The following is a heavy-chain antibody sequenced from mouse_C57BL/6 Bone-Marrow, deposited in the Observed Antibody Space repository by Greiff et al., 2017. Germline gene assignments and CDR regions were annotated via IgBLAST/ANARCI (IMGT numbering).Heavy chain of an antibody. D-gene: IGHD5-1*01. CDR1: GYAFTNYL. V-gene: IGHV1-54*01. Sequence: QVQLQQSGAELVRPGTSVKVSCKASGYAFTNYLIEWVKQRPGQGLEWIGVINPGSGGTNYNEKFKGKATLTADKSSSTAYMQLSSLTSEASAVYFCARAYEYLCAMDYWGQGTSVTVSS. J-gene: IGHJ4*01. CDR2: INPGSGGT. CDR3: ARAYEYLCAMDY.